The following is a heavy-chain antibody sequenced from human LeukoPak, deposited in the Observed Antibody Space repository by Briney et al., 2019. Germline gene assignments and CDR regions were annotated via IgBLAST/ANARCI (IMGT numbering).Heavy chain of an antibody. CDR2: INPDESHT. CDR1: GFSFSTSW. CDR3: ARDQAYDAFDY. J-gene: IGHJ4*02. D-gene: IGHD5-12*01. V-gene: IGHV3-7*01. Sequence: PGGSLRLSCAVSGFSFSTSWMAWVRQAPGKGLQWVGNINPDESHTDYMDSVKGRFTMSRNNAENSLFLQVHSLRDEDTAVYYCARDQAYDAFDYWGRGTLVTVSS.